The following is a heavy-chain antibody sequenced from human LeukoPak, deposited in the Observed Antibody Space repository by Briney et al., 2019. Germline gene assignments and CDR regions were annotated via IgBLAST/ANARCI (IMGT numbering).Heavy chain of an antibody. D-gene: IGHD3-16*01. J-gene: IGHJ3*02. CDR3: ARASYDYVWGRSDAFDI. CDR1: GGSFSGYY. V-gene: IGHV4-34*01. CDR2: INHSGST. Sequence: SETLSLTCAVYGGSFSGYYWSWIRQPPGKGLEWIGEINHSGSTSYNPSLKSRVTISVDTSKNQFSLKLSSVTAADTAVYYCARASYDYVWGRSDAFDIWGQGTMVTVSS.